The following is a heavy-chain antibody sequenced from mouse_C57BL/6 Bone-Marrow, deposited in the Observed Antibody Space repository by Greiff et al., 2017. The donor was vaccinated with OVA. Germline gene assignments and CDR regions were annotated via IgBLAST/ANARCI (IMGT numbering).Heavy chain of an antibody. J-gene: IGHJ3*01. CDR1: GFTFSDYG. CDR2: ISSGSSTI. V-gene: IGHV5-17*01. CDR3: ARDPFAY. Sequence: DVKLVESGGGLVKPGGSLKLSCAASGFTFSDYGMHWVRQAPEKGLEWVAYISSGSSTIYYADTVKGRFTISRDNAKNTLFLQMTSLGSEDTAMYYCARDPFAYWGQGTLVTVSA.